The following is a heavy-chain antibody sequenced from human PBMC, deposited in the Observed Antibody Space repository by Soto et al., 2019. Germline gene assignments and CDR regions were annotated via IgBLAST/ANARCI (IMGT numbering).Heavy chain of an antibody. V-gene: IGHV4-34*01. CDR3: ARGISMIVEARRDAPDKYYFDS. CDR1: GGSFSGLF. CDR2: INHSGST. D-gene: IGHD3-22*01. Sequence: SETLSLTCAVYGGSFSGLFWSWIRQPPGKGLEWIGEINHSGSTNFNASLKSRVTISVDTSKNQFSLKVNSLTAADTAVYYCARGISMIVEARRDAPDKYYFDSWGQGTVVTVSS. J-gene: IGHJ4*02.